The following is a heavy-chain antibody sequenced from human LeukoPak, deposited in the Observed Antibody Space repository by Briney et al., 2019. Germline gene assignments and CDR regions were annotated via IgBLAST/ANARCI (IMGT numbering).Heavy chain of an antibody. CDR2: INPNSGGT. D-gene: IGHD4-17*01. Sequence: ASVKVSCKASGYTFTGYYMHWVRQAPGQGLEWMGWINPNSGGTGYAQKFQGRVTITRDRSISTVYMELSRLRSDDTAVYYCASWIYGDYEAFDIWGQGTMVSVSS. J-gene: IGHJ3*02. CDR1: GYTFTGYY. CDR3: ASWIYGDYEAFDI. V-gene: IGHV1-2*02.